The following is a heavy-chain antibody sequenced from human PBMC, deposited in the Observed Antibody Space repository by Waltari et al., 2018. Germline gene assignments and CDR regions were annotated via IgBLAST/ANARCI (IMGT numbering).Heavy chain of an antibody. CDR3: AKGGSSWFSSDYYYGMDV. V-gene: IGHV3-23*04. D-gene: IGHD6-13*01. J-gene: IGHJ6*02. CDR2: ISGSGGST. Sequence: EVQLVESGGGLVQPGGSLRLSCAASGFTFSRYAMRWIRQAPGKGLEWVSAISGSGGSTYYADSVKGRFTISRDNSKNTLYLQMNSLRAEDTAVYYCAKGGSSWFSSDYYYGMDVWGQGTTVTVSS. CDR1: GFTFSRYA.